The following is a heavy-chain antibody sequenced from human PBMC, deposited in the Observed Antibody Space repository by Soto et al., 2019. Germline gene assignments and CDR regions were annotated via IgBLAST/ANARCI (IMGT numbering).Heavy chain of an antibody. D-gene: IGHD3-9*01. V-gene: IGHV3-33*01. J-gene: IGHJ4*02. CDR1: VFTFSSYG. CDR3: ARDPGYYDILTGYSSHFDY. CDR2: IWYDGSNK. Sequence: GGSLRLSCAASVFTFSSYGMHWVRQAPGKGLEWVAVIWYDGSNKYYADSVKGRFTISRDNSKNTLYLQMNSLRAEDTAVYYCARDPGYYDILTGYSSHFDYWGQGTLVTVSS.